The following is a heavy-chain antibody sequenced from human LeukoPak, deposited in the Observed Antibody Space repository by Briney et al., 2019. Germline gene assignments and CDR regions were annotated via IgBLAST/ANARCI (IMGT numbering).Heavy chain of an antibody. CDR3: AGGLYYYGSGTSGDAFDI. CDR1: GYTFTGYY. D-gene: IGHD3-10*01. J-gene: IGHJ3*02. V-gene: IGHV1-2*02. Sequence: GASVKVSCKASGYTFTGYYMHWVRQAPGQGLEWMGWINPNSGGTNYAQKFQGRVTMTRDTSISTAYMELSRLRSDDTAVYYCAGGLYYYGSGTSGDAFDIWGQGTMVTVSS. CDR2: INPNSGGT.